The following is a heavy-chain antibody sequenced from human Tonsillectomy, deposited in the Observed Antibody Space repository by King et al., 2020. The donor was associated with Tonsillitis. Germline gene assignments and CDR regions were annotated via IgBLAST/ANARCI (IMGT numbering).Heavy chain of an antibody. Sequence: QLVQSGPEVKKPGNSVKVSCKASGFTFTSSAMQWVRQARGLRLEWIGWIVVGSGNTNYAQKFQERVTITRDMSTSTAYMKLSSLRSEDTAVYYCAAAPIMITFGGVIANDAFDIWGQGTMVTVSS. CDR3: AAAPIMITFGGVIANDAFDI. J-gene: IGHJ3*02. V-gene: IGHV1-58*02. D-gene: IGHD3-16*02. CDR1: GFTFTSSA. CDR2: IVVGSGNT.